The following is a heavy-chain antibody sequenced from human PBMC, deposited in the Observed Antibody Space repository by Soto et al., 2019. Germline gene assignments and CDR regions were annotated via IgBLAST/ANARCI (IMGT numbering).Heavy chain of an antibody. CDR3: TTSLTGYDSSGYYSGDDY. D-gene: IGHD3-22*01. V-gene: IGHV3-15*01. J-gene: IGHJ4*02. Sequence: GGSLRLSCAASGFTFSNAWMSWVRQAPGNGLEWVGRIKSKTDGGTTDYAAPVKGRFTISRDDSKNTLYLQMNSLKTEDTAVYYCTTSLTGYDSSGYYSGDDYWGQGTLVTVSS. CDR2: IKSKTDGGTT. CDR1: GFTFSNAW.